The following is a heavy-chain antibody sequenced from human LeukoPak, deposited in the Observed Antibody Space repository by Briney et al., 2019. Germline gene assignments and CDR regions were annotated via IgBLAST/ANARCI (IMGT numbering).Heavy chain of an antibody. D-gene: IGHD6-19*01. CDR1: GGSISSSSYY. Sequence: SETLSLTCTVSGGSISSSSYYWGWIRQPPGKGLEWIGSIYYSGSTYYNPSLRSRVTISIDTSKNQFSLRPSSVTAADTAVYYCSRQTYSSVWSYAFDFWGQGTMVTVSS. CDR3: SRQTYSSVWSYAFDF. J-gene: IGHJ3*01. V-gene: IGHV4-39*07. CDR2: IYYSGST.